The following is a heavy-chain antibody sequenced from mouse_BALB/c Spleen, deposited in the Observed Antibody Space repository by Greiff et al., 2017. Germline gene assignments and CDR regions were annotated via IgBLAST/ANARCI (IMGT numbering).Heavy chain of an antibody. V-gene: IGHV6-6*02. CDR3: TGGPFAY. CDR2: IRLKSNNYAT. J-gene: IGHJ3*01. CDR1: GFTFSNYW. Sequence: EVKLMESGGGLVQPGGSMKLSCVASGFTFSNYWMNWVRQSPEKGLEWVAEIRLKSNNYATHYAESVKGRFTISRDDSKSSVYLQMNNLRAEDTGIYYCTGGPFAYWGQGTLVTVSA.